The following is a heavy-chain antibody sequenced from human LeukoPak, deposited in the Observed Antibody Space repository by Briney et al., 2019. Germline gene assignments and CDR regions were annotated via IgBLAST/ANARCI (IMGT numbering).Heavy chain of an antibody. V-gene: IGHV3-23*01. J-gene: IGHJ4*02. D-gene: IGHD3-10*01. CDR3: AKRGVVIRVFLVGFHKEAYYFDS. CDR1: GLTLSNYG. Sequence: GGSLRLSCAVSGLTLSNYGMSWVRQAPGKGLEWVAGLSGSGGGTNYADSVQGRFTISRDNPKNTLYLQMNSLRAEDTAVYFCAKRGVVIRVFLVGFHKEAYYFDSWGQGALVTVSS. CDR2: LSGSGGGT.